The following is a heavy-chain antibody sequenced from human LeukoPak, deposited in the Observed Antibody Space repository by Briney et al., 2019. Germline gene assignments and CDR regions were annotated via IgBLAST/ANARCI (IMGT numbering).Heavy chain of an antibody. CDR3: ARKSGFWSGYSYYYYYYMDV. V-gene: IGHV3-7*01. CDR2: IKQEGSEK. Sequence: GGSLRLSCAASGFTFSSYWMSCVRQAPGKGLEWVANIKQEGSEKYYVDSVKGRFTISRDNAKNSLYLQMNSLRAEDTAVYYCARKSGFWSGYSYYYYYYMDVWGKGTTVTVSS. J-gene: IGHJ6*03. D-gene: IGHD3-3*01. CDR1: GFTFSSYW.